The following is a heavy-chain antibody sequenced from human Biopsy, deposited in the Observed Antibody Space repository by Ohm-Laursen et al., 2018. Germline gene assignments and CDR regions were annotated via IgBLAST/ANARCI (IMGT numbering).Heavy chain of an antibody. CDR1: GCSLNTGGVG. V-gene: IGHV2-5*02. CDR2: VYWDDDK. D-gene: IGHD5-24*01. CDR3: AHSAGSDGFNVDFDY. J-gene: IGHJ4*02. Sequence: TTQTLTLTFTFSGCSLNTGGVGVGWIRQPPGKALQWLALVYWDDDKRYSPTLKNRLTITKDTSQNQVVLTMTNMEPVDTGTYYCAHSAGSDGFNVDFDYWGQGTLVTVPS.